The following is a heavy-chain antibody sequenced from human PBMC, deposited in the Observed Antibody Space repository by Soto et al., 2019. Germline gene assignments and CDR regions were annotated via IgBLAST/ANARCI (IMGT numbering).Heavy chain of an antibody. J-gene: IGHJ3*02. V-gene: IGHV4-31*01. CDR1: GGSINSGHYY. D-gene: IGHD6-13*01. Sequence: QVQLQESGPGLVKPSQTLSLTCTVSGGSINSGHYYWSWIRQHPGKGLEWIAYSSYTGTPYCNPSLESPITMSVNTSENQFSMKLSSVTAADTAVYYCAKTMAAAGDSFDIWGQGTMVTVSS. CDR3: AKTMAAAGDSFDI. CDR2: SSYTGTP.